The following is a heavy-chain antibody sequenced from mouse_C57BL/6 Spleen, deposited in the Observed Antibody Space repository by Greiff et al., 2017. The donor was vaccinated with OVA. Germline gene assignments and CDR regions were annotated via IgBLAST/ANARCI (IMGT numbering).Heavy chain of an antibody. Sequence: EVNVVESGGDLVKPGGSLKLSCAASGFTFSSYGMSWVRQTPDKRLEWVATISSGGSYTYYPDSVKGRFTISRDNTKNTLYLQMSSLKSEDTAMYYCASRSYYFDYWGQGTTLTVSS. CDR1: GFTFSSYG. CDR2: ISSGGSYT. V-gene: IGHV5-6*02. CDR3: ASRSYYFDY. J-gene: IGHJ2*01.